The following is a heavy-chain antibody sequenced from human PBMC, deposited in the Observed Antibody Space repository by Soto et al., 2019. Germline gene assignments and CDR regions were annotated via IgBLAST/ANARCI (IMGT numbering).Heavy chain of an antibody. D-gene: IGHD5-12*01. J-gene: IGHJ4*02. Sequence: AVKVSCKASGGTFSSYAISWVRQAPGQGLEWMGGIIPIFGTANYAQKFQGRVTITADESTSTAYMELSSLRSEDTAVYYCARDQARRWLHNFDYWGQGTLVTVSS. V-gene: IGHV1-69*13. CDR3: ARDQARRWLHNFDY. CDR2: IIPIFGTA. CDR1: GGTFSSYA.